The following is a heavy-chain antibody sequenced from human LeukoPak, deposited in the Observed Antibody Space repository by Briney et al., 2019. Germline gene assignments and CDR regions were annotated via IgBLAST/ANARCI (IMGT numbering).Heavy chain of an antibody. CDR3: AKDGSWSCTD. Sequence: PGGSLRLSCAASGFTFSSSAMHWVRQGPGKGLEWVAYIAHHGSDKYYADSVEGRFTISRDNSKRTLSLQINSLRPDDTAVYYCAKDGSWSCTDWGQGTLVTVSS. D-gene: IGHD2-8*02. CDR1: GFTFSSSA. J-gene: IGHJ4*02. CDR2: IAHHGSDK. V-gene: IGHV3-30*02.